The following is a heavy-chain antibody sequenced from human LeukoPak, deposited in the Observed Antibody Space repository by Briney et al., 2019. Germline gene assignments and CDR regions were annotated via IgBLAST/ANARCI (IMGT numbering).Heavy chain of an antibody. D-gene: IGHD1-1*01. CDR1: GYTFTGYY. J-gene: IGHJ6*03. CDR2: INPNCGGT. CDR3: ARGGSWKNYYFNYMDV. V-gene: IGHV1-2*02. Sequence: ASVKVSCTASGYTFTGYYIHWVRQAPGQGLEWMAWINPNCGGTNYAQKFQGRVSVTRNTSISTAYMEVSSLRPDDTAVFYCARGGSWKNYYFNYMDVWGKGTTVTVSS.